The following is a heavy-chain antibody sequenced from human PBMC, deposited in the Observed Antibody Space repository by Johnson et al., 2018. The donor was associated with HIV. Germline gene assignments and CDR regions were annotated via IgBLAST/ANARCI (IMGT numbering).Heavy chain of an antibody. Sequence: MQLVESGGGLVKPGGSLRLSCAASGFTFSNAWMSWVRQAPGKGLEWVGRIKSKTDGGAIDYAAPVKGRFTISRDDSKNTLYLQMNSLRAEDTAVYYCARGRGSKDMWGQGTRVTVSS. CDR1: GFTFSNAW. V-gene: IGHV3-15*01. CDR2: IKSKTDGGAI. J-gene: IGHJ3*02. CDR3: ARGRGSKDM.